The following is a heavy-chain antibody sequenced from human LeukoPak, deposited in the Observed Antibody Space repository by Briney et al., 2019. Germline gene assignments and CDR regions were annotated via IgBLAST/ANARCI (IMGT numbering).Heavy chain of an antibody. D-gene: IGHD2-2*02. CDR1: GFTFSSYA. CDR2: ISSNGGST. Sequence: PGGSLGLSCAASGFTFSSYAMHWVRQAPGKGLEYVSAISSNGGSTYYANSVKGRFTISRDNSKNTLYLQMGSLRAEDMAVYYCGSSTSCYSCADYWGQGTLVTVSS. V-gene: IGHV3-64*01. J-gene: IGHJ4*02. CDR3: GSSTSCYSCADY.